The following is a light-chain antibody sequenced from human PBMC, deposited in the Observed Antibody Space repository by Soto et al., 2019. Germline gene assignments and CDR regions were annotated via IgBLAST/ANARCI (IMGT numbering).Light chain of an antibody. CDR1: QSIDSW. Sequence: DIQMTQSPSILSASVGDRVTITCRASQSIDSWLAWYQQRPGKAPKLLIYRASNLESGVPSRFSGSGSGTEFTLTISSLQPDDFATYYCQQYNSYGLTFGGGTKVEIK. CDR3: QQYNSYGLT. CDR2: RAS. J-gene: IGKJ4*01. V-gene: IGKV1-5*03.